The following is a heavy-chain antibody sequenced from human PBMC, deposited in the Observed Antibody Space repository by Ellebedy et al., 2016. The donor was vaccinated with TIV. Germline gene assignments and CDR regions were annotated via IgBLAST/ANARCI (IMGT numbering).Heavy chain of an antibody. V-gene: IGHV3-23*01. CDR1: GFTFSNCT. CDR2: ISGSGGGT. Sequence: PGGCLRLSCAASGFTFSNCTMNWVRQAPGKGLEWVSGISGSGGGTNSADSVKGRVTISRDNSKNTLYLQMNSLRAEDTAVYYCAKVGVAAGIIGGYFDYWGQGTLVTVSS. CDR3: AKVGVAAGIIGGYFDY. D-gene: IGHD6-13*01. J-gene: IGHJ4*02.